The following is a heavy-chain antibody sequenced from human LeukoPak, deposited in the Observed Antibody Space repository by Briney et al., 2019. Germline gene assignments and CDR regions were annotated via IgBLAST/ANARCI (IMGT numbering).Heavy chain of an antibody. CDR3: ARQSPYSSSWPNWFDP. J-gene: IGHJ5*02. V-gene: IGHV4-39*01. CDR2: IYYSGST. CDR1: GGSISSSSYY. D-gene: IGHD6-13*01. Sequence: PSETLSLTCTVSGGSISSSSYYWGWIRQPPGKGLEWIGSIYYSGSTYYNPSLKSRVTISVDMSKNQFSLKLSSVTAADTAVYYCARQSPYSSSWPNWFDPWGQGTLVTVSS.